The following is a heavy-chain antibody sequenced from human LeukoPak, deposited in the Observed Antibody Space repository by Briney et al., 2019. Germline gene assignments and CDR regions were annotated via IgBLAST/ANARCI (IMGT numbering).Heavy chain of an antibody. CDR3: AREAHLYYYGSGSYRGVDY. D-gene: IGHD3-10*01. V-gene: IGHV4-39*07. CDR1: GASISSGSYY. CDR2: INHSGST. Sequence: SETLSLTCTVSGASISSGSYYWSWIRQPPGKGLEWIGEINHSGSTNYNPSLKSRVTTSVDTSKNQFSLKLSSVTAADTAVYYCAREAHLYYYGSGSYRGVDYWGQGTLVTVSS. J-gene: IGHJ4*02.